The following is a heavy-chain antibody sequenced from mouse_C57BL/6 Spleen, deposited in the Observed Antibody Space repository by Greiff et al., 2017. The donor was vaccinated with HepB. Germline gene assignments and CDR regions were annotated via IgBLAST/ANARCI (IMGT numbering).Heavy chain of an antibody. V-gene: IGHV1-69*01. Sequence: VQLQQPGAELVMPGASVKLSCKASGYTFTSYWMHWVKQRPGQGLEWIGEIDPSDSYTNYNQKFKGKSTLTVDKSSSTAYMQLSSLTSEDSAVYYCARGGTMGYYFDYWGQGTTLTVSS. CDR1: GYTFTSYW. CDR3: ARGGTMGYYFDY. J-gene: IGHJ2*01. D-gene: IGHD2-3*01. CDR2: IDPSDSYT.